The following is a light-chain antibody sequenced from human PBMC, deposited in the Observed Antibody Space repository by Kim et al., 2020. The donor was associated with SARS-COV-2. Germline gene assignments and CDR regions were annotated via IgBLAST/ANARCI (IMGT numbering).Light chain of an antibody. CDR1: QGIGTW. V-gene: IGKV1-5*01. CDR3: QQYSRDSRT. J-gene: IGKJ1*01. CDR2: DAS. Sequence: SVVGDRVTITCRASQGIGTWLAWYQQKPGKAPKLLIFDASNLQSRVPSRFSGSGSGTQFTLNISSLQPDDYGTYFCQQYSRDSRTFGQGTKVEIK.